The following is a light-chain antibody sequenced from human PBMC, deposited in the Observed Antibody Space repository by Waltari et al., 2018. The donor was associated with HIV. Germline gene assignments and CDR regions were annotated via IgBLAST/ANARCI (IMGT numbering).Light chain of an antibody. CDR1: TGAVTSGHY. CDR2: DTR. V-gene: IGLV7-46*01. Sequence: QAVVTQEPSLTVSPGGTVTLTCVSSTGAVTSGHYPYWFQQKPGQAPRTLIYDTRKKHPWTPARFSGSLLGDKAALTLSGAQPEDEAEYSCLLSYSGGRRVFGGGTKLTVL. J-gene: IGLJ3*02. CDR3: LLSYSGGRRV.